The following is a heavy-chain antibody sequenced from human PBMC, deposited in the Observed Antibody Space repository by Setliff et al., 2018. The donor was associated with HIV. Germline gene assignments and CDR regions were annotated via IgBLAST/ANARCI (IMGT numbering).Heavy chain of an antibody. D-gene: IGHD2-2*02. CDR3: ASESGYCSSTSGYNLDYHFDY. V-gene: IGHV1-18*01. J-gene: IGHJ4*02. CDR1: GYTFTSYG. Sequence: GASVKVSCKASGYTFTSYGISWVRQAPGQGLEWMGWISAYNGNTNYAQKLQGRVTMTTDTSTSTAYMELRSLRSDDTAVYYCASESGYCSSTSGYNLDYHFDYWGQGPLVTVSA. CDR2: ISAYNGNT.